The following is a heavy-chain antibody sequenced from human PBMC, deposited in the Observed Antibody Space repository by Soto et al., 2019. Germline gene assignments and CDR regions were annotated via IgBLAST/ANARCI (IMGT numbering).Heavy chain of an antibody. CDR1: GGSISSYY. CDR3: ARGRRHSSGHALDI. D-gene: IGHD6-19*01. V-gene: IGHV4-59*01. Sequence: PSETLSLTCTVSGGSISSYYWSWIRQPPGKGLEWIGYIYYSGSTNYNPSLKSRVTISVDTSKNQFSLKLSSVTAADTAVYYCARGRRHSSGHALDIWGQGTMVTVSS. J-gene: IGHJ3*02. CDR2: IYYSGST.